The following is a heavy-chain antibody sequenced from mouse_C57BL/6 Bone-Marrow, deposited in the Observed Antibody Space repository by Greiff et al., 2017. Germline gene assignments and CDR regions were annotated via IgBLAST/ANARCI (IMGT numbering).Heavy chain of an antibody. Sequence: QVQLQQSGAELVKPGASVKISCKASGYAFSSYWMNWVKQRPGKGLEWIGQIYPGDGDTNYNGKFKGKATLTADKYSSTAYMQLSSLTSEDSAVYFGARRDDYDEGHYAMDYWGQGTSVTVSS. CDR1: GYAFSSYW. J-gene: IGHJ4*01. CDR2: IYPGDGDT. V-gene: IGHV1-80*01. D-gene: IGHD2-4*01. CDR3: ARRDDYDEGHYAMDY.